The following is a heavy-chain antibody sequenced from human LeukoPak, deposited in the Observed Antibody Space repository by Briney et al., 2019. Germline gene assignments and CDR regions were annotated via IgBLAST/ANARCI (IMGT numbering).Heavy chain of an antibody. D-gene: IGHD6-19*01. Sequence: PGGSLRLSCAASGFTFSSYGMHWVRQAPGKGLEWVAVISYDGSNKYYADSVKGRFTISRDNSKNTLYLQMNRLRAEDTAVYYCAKGQAVADDDYWGQGTLVTVSS. CDR2: ISYDGSNK. CDR1: GFTFSSYG. J-gene: IGHJ4*02. CDR3: AKGQAVADDDY. V-gene: IGHV3-30*18.